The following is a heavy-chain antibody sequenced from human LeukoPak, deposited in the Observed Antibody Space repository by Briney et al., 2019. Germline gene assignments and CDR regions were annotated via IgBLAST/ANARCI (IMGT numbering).Heavy chain of an antibody. J-gene: IGHJ1*01. CDR3: ARGDPYSTYYYDSSGYPLFQH. D-gene: IGHD3-22*01. CDR1: GGSISSGGYY. CDR2: SYYSGST. V-gene: IGHV4-31*03. Sequence: SETLSLTCTVSGGSISSGGYYWSWIRQHPGKGLEWIGYSYYSGSTYYNPSLKSRVTISVDTSKKQFSLKLSSVTAADTAVYYCARGDPYSTYYYDSSGYPLFQHWGQGTLVTVSS.